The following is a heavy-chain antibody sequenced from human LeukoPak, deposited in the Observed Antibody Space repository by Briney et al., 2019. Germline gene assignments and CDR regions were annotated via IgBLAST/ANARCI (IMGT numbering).Heavy chain of an antibody. CDR2: IYSGGET. CDR1: GDSISSSHYY. Sequence: PSETLSLTCTVSGDSISSSHYYWGWIRQSPGKGLEWIGSIYSGGETHYHPSLNSRVTIFLDTSKNRFSLNLISVTATDTAVYYCVRDYSNFVQGDWGQGTLVTVSS. J-gene: IGHJ4*02. V-gene: IGHV4-39*02. CDR3: VRDYSNFVQGD. D-gene: IGHD4-11*01.